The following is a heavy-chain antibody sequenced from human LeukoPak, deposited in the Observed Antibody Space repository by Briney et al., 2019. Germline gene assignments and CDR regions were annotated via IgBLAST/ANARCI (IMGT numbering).Heavy chain of an antibody. D-gene: IGHD5-18*01. J-gene: IGHJ4*02. Sequence: SVKVSCKASGYTFTSYAMNWVRQAPGQGLEWMGGIIPIFGTANYAQKFQGRVTITADESTSTAYMELSSLRSEDTAVYYCARGRGYSYGTPFDYWGQGTLVTVSS. CDR1: GYTFTSYA. CDR2: IIPIFGTA. V-gene: IGHV1-69*13. CDR3: ARGRGYSYGTPFDY.